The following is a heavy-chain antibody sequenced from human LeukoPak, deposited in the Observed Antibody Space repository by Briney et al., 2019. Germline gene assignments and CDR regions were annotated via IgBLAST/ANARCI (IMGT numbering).Heavy chain of an antibody. J-gene: IGHJ4*02. CDR2: IYPGDSDT. V-gene: IGHV5-51*01. CDR1: GYTLTNNW. D-gene: IGHD2-2*01. Sequence: HGESLKISCKVSGYTLTNNWIGWVRQVPEKGLEWMGLIYPGDSDTRYSPSFQGQVTMSVDKSISTAYLQWSSLRASDTAMYFCARFGLTSSLDYWGQGTLVTVSS. CDR3: ARFGLTSSLDY.